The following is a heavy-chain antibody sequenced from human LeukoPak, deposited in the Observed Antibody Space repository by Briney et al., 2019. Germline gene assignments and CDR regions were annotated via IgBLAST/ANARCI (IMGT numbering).Heavy chain of an antibody. J-gene: IGHJ3*02. CDR1: GGSISSGDYY. V-gene: IGHV4-30-4*01. D-gene: IGHD3-3*01. CDR3: ARTRITIFGAVIPAFDI. CDR2: IYYSGST. Sequence: SQTLSLTCTVSGGSISSGDYYWSWIRQPPGKGLEWIGYIYYSGSTYYNPSLKSRVTISVDTSKNQFSLKLSSVTAADTAVYYCARTRITIFGAVIPAFDIWGQGTMVTVSS.